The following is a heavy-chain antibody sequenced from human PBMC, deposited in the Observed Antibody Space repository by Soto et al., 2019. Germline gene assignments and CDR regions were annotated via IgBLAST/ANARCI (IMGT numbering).Heavy chain of an antibody. J-gene: IGHJ4*02. Sequence: EVQLVESGGGLVQPGGSLRLSCAASGFTFSDHYMDWARQAPGKGLEWVGRTRNKANSYTTEYAASVKGRFTISRDDSKNSLYLQMNSLKTEDTAVYYCARSGNYSPDYWGQGTLVTVSS. V-gene: IGHV3-72*01. D-gene: IGHD1-26*01. CDR1: GFTFSDHY. CDR3: ARSGNYSPDY. CDR2: TRNKANSYTT.